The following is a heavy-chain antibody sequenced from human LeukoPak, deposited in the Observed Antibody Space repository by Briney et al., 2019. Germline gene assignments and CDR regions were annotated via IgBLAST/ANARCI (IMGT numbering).Heavy chain of an antibody. V-gene: IGHV4-61*01. Sequence: SETLSLTCTVSGGSVSSGSYYWSWIRHPPGKGLEGIGYIYYSGSTNYNPSLKSRVTISVDTSKNQFSLKLSSVTAADTAVYYCARRTYSSGWSNFDYWGQGTLVTVSS. CDR2: IYYSGST. CDR1: GGSVSSGSYY. J-gene: IGHJ4*02. D-gene: IGHD6-19*01. CDR3: ARRTYSSGWSNFDY.